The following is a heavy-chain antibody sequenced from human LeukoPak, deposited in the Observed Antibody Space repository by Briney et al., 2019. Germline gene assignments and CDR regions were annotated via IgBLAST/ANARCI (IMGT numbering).Heavy chain of an antibody. CDR3: ARDTAVSDFDY. D-gene: IGHD4-23*01. CDR1: GFTFSSYS. V-gene: IGHV3-21*01. Sequence: GGSLRLSCAASGFTFSSYSMNWVRQAPGKGLEWVSSISSSSSYIYYADSMKGRFTISRDNAKSSLYLQMNSLRAEDTAVYYCARDTAVSDFDYWGRGTLVTVSS. J-gene: IGHJ4*02. CDR2: ISSSSSYI.